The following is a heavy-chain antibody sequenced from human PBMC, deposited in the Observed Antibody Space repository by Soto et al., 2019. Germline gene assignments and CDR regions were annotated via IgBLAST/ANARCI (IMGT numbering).Heavy chain of an antibody. D-gene: IGHD1-1*01. J-gene: IGHJ5*02. V-gene: IGHV3-53*02. CDR2: IYSGGNT. Sequence: EVQLVETGGGLIQPGGSVRLSCAASGFAVSSNFVNWVRQAPGKGLEWVSVIYSGGNTYYADSVKGRFTISRDNSKNTVYRQMKSLRAEDTALYYCARGTDNAKIRFDPRGEGTLVTVSS. CDR1: GFAVSSNF. CDR3: ARGTDNAKIRFDP.